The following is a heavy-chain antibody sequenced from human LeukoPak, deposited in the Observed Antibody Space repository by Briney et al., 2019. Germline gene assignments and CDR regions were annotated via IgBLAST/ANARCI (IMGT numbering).Heavy chain of an antibody. CDR3: ARGSGQLAYYYMDV. CDR2: INHSGST. V-gene: IGHV4-34*01. D-gene: IGHD6-6*01. CDR1: GGSFSGYY. J-gene: IGHJ6*03. Sequence: SETLSLTCAVYGGSFSGYYWSWIRQPPGKGLEWIGEINHSGSTNYNPSLKSRVTISVDTSKNQFSLKLSSVTAADTAVYYCARGSGQLAYYYMDVWGKGTTVTVSS.